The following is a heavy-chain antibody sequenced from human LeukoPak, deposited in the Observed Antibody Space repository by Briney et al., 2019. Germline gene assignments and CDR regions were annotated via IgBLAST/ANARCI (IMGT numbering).Heavy chain of an antibody. CDR2: ISGSGYST. Sequence: GGSLRLSCAASGFTFSNYAMNWVRQAPGKGLEWVSGISGSGYSTYYADSVKGRFTISRDNAKNSLYLQMNSLRAEDTAVYYCAREPPHYWGQGTLVTVSS. J-gene: IGHJ4*02. CDR3: AREPPHY. V-gene: IGHV3-23*01. CDR1: GFTFSNYA.